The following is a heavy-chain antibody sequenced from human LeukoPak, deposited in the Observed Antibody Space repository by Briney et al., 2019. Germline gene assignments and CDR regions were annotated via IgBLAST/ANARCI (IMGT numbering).Heavy chain of an antibody. V-gene: IGHV3-21*01. CDR2: ISTTGSYI. D-gene: IGHD3-10*01. CDR3: AKDYSNPYTMDV. CDR1: GFTFSRYS. J-gene: IGHJ6*02. Sequence: GGSLRLSCAASGFTFSRYSIHWVRQAPGKGLEWVSSISTTGSYIYYADSVKGRFTISRDNAKNSLYLQMNSLRAEDTAVYYCAKDYSNPYTMDVWGQGTTVTVSS.